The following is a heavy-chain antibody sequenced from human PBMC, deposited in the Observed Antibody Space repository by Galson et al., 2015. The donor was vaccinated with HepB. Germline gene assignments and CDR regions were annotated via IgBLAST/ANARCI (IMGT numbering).Heavy chain of an antibody. J-gene: IGHJ6*02. D-gene: IGHD3-10*01. V-gene: IGHV3-7*03. CDR2: IKQDGSEK. CDR1: GFTFSSYW. Sequence: SLRLSCAASGFTFSSYWMSWVRQAPGKGLEWVANIKQDGSEKYYVDSVKGRFTISRDNAKNSLYLQMNSLRAEDTAVYYCAREKGGLITMVRGVKNGMDVWGQGTAVTVSS. CDR3: AREKGGLITMVRGVKNGMDV.